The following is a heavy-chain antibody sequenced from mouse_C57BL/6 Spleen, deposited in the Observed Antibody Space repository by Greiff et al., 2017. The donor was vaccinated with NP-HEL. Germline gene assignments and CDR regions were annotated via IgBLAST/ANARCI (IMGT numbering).Heavy chain of an antibody. D-gene: IGHD2-14*01. CDR1: GFNIKDDY. CDR3: TTRVLHAMDY. CDR2: IDPENGDT. V-gene: IGHV14-4*01. J-gene: IGHJ4*01. Sequence: VQLKESGAELVRPGASVKLSCTASGFNIKDDYMHWVKQRPEQGLEWIGWIDPENGDTEYASKFQGKATITADTSSNKAYLQLSSLTSEDTAVYYCTTRVLHAMDYWGQGTSVTVSS.